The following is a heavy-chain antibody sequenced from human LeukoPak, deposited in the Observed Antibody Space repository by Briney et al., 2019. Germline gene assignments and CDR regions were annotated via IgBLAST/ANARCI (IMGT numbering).Heavy chain of an antibody. V-gene: IGHV3-11*06. CDR3: ARKSSGSYYKGDFDY. Sequence: GRFTISRDNAKNSLYLQANSLRAEDTAVYYCARKSSGSYYKGDFDYWGQGTLVTVSS. J-gene: IGHJ4*02. D-gene: IGHD3-10*01.